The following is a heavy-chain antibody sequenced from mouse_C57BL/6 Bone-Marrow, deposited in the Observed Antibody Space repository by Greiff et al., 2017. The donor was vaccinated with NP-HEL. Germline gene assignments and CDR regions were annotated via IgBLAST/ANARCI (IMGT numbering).Heavy chain of an antibody. Sequence: QVQLQQPGAELVKPGASVKMSCKASGYTFTSYWITWVKQRPGQGLEWIGDIYPGSGSTNYNEKFKSRATLTVDTSSSTAYMQLSSLTSEDSAVYYCASSYYYGSSYGNYYAMDYWGQGTSVTVSS. D-gene: IGHD1-1*01. V-gene: IGHV1-55*01. CDR1: GYTFTSYW. CDR2: IYPGSGST. J-gene: IGHJ4*01. CDR3: ASSYYYGSSYGNYYAMDY.